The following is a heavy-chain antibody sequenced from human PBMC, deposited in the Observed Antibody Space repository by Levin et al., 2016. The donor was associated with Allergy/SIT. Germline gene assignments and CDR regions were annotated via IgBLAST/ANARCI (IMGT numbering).Heavy chain of an antibody. CDR3: AHGLRGPKVDAFDI. CDR2: IYWDDDK. J-gene: IGHJ3*02. CDR1: GFSLSTSGVG. D-gene: IGHD5-12*01. Sequence: SGPTLVKPTQTPTLTCTFSGFSLSTSGVGVGWIRQPPGKALEWLALIYWDDDKRYSPSLKSRLTITKDTSKNQVVLTMTNMDPVDTATYYCAHGLRGPKVDAFDIWGQGTMVTVSS. V-gene: IGHV2-5*02.